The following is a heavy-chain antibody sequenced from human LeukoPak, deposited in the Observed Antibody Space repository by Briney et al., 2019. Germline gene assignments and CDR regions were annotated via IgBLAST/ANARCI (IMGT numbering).Heavy chain of an antibody. CDR2: TRSKTYGGTT. CDR3: VTEYFGH. J-gene: IGHJ4*02. V-gene: IGHV3-49*04. Sequence: GGSLRLSCTASGFTFGDYAMSWVRQAPGKGLEWVGFTRSKTYGGTTDYAASMKGRLTISRDDSKSIAYLQMNSLKIEDTAVYYCVTEYFGHWGQGTLVTVSS. CDR1: GFTFGDYA.